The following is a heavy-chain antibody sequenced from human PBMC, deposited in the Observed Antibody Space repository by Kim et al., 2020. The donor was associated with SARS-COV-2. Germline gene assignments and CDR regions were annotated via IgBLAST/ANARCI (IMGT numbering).Heavy chain of an antibody. CDR3: ARETHDGWDSSSSGLDY. V-gene: IGHV3-30*01. J-gene: IGHJ4*02. Sequence: VKGRFTISRDNSKNTLYLQMNSLRAEDTAVYCWARETHDGWDSSSSGLDYWGQGSLVTVSS. D-gene: IGHD6-6*01.